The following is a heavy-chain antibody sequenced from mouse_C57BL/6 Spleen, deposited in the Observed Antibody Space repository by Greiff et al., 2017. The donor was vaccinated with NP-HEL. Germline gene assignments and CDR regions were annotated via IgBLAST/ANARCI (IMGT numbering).Heavy chain of an antibody. CDR3: ARNGMAYDMDY. Sequence: QVQLQQPGAELVRPGTSVKLSCKASGYTFTSYWMHWVKQRPGQGLEWIGVIDPSDSYTNYNQKFKGKATLTVDTSSSTAYMQLSSLTSEDSAVYYCARNGMAYDMDYWGQGTSVTVSS. CDR1: GYTFTSYW. J-gene: IGHJ4*01. D-gene: IGHD2-3*01. V-gene: IGHV1-59*01. CDR2: IDPSDSYT.